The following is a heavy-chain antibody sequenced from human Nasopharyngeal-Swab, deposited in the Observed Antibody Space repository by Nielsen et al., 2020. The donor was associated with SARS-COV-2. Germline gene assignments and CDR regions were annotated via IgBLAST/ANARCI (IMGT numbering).Heavy chain of an antibody. CDR2: ITWNAGYT. V-gene: IGHV3-43D*03. CDR3: VKDMTLHTHGETHFDY. J-gene: IGHJ4*02. CDR1: GFTFDDHS. D-gene: IGHD2-21*01. Sequence: GGSLRFSCAASGFTFDDHSMHWVRQAPGKGLEWVSLITWNAGYTYYSDSVKGRFTISRDNSKKSLYLQMSSLRPEDTALYYCVKDMTLHTHGETHFDYWGQGTLVTVSS.